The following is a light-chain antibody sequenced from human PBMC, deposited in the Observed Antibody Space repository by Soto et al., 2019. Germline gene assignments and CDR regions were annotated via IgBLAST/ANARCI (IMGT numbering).Light chain of an antibody. J-gene: IGKJ5*01. Sequence: ETMMTQSPDTLSVSLGERATLSCRAGQSLRSSLAWYQQKPGQAPRLLMYDAPNRATGIPARFSGSGSGTDFTLTISSLEPEDFAVYYCQQRSNWRITFGQGTRLEIK. CDR3: QQRSNWRIT. CDR1: QSLRSS. V-gene: IGKV3-11*01. CDR2: DAP.